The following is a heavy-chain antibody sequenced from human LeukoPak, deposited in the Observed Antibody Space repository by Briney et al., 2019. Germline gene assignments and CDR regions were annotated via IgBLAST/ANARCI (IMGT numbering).Heavy chain of an antibody. D-gene: IGHD6-6*01. CDR1: GGSISSGGYY. V-gene: IGHV4-31*03. J-gene: IGHJ6*03. Sequence: NPSETLSLTCTVSGGSISSGGYYWSWIRQHPGKGLEWIGYIYYGGSTYYNPSLKSRVTISVDTSKNQFSLKLSSVTAADTAVYYCARAPGSYSSSSYYYMDVWGKGTTVTVSS. CDR2: IYYGGST. CDR3: ARAPGSYSSSSYYYMDV.